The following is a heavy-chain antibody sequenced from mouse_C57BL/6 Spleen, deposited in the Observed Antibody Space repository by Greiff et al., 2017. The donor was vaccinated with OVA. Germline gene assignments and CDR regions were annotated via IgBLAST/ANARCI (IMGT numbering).Heavy chain of an antibody. D-gene: IGHD2-3*01. CDR3: TRGDGYYAMDY. V-gene: IGHV1-15*01. CDR2: IDPETGGT. J-gene: IGHJ4*01. CDR1: GYTFTDYE. Sequence: VKLQESGAELVRPGASVTLSCKASGYTFTDYEMHWVKQTPVHGLEWIGAIDPETGGTAYNQKFKGKAILTAEKSSSTAYMALRSLTSEDSAVYYGTRGDGYYAMDYWGQGTSVTVSS.